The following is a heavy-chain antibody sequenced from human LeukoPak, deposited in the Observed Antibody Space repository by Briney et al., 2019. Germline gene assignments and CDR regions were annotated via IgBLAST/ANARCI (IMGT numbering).Heavy chain of an antibody. CDR2: ISYSGNT. Sequence: SETLSLTCTVSGGSISSYYWSWIRQPPGKALEWIGYISYSGNTNYNPSLKSRVTISVDTSKNQFSLKLSSVTAADTAVYYCARQGGYIAPLAFWGQGTLVTVSA. CDR1: GGSISSYY. D-gene: IGHD6-13*01. CDR3: ARQGGYIAPLAF. J-gene: IGHJ4*02. V-gene: IGHV4-59*08.